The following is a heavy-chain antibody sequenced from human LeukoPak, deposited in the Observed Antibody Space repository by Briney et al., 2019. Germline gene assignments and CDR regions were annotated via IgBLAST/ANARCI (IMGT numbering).Heavy chain of an antibody. J-gene: IGHJ4*02. CDR2: ISGSGGST. CDR3: AKWPGDQYSKFDY. D-gene: IGHD5-18*01. V-gene: IGHV3-23*01. CDR1: GFTFSSYG. Sequence: GGSLRLSCAASGFTFSSYGMHWVRQAPGKGLEWVSAISGSGGSTYYADSVKGRFTISRDNSKNTLYLQMNSLRAEDTAVYYCAKWPGDQYSKFDYWGQGTLVTVSS.